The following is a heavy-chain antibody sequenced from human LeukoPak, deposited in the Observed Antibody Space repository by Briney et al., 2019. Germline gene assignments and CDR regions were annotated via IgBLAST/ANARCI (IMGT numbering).Heavy chain of an antibody. V-gene: IGHV4-59*01. CDR1: GGSISSYY. CDR3: ARYDSGGLLLVY. CDR2: IYYSGST. D-gene: IGHD3-22*01. Sequence: SETLSLTCTVSGGSISSYYWSWIRQPPGKGLEWIGYIYYSGSTNYNPSLKGRVTISVDTSKNQFSLKLSSVTAADTAVYYCARYDSGGLLLVYWGQGTLVTVSS. J-gene: IGHJ4*02.